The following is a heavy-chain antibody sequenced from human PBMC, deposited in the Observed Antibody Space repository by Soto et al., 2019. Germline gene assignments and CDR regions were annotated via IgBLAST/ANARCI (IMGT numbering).Heavy chain of an antibody. J-gene: IGHJ4*02. Sequence: SETLSLTCTVSGGSISSGGYYWSWIRQHPGKGLEWIGYIYYSGSTYYNPSLKSRVTISVDTSKNQFSLKLSSVTAADTAVYYCARDRGWSLFDYWGQGTLVTVSS. CDR3: ARDRGWSLFDY. V-gene: IGHV4-31*03. CDR2: IYYSGST. D-gene: IGHD6-19*01. CDR1: GGSISSGGYY.